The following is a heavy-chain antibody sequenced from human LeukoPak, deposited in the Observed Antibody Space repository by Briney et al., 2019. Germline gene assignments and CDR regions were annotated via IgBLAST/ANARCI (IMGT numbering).Heavy chain of an antibody. CDR3: AIKYCSGGSCYNYYYYMDV. CDR1: GGTFSSYA. J-gene: IGHJ6*03. CDR2: IIPIFGTA. Sequence: SVKVSCKASGGTFSSYAISWVRQAPGQGLEWMGGIIPIFGTANYAQKFQGRVTITTDVSTSTAYMELSSLRSEDTAVYYCAIKYCSGGSCYNYYYYMDVWGKGTTVTVSS. V-gene: IGHV1-69*05. D-gene: IGHD2-15*01.